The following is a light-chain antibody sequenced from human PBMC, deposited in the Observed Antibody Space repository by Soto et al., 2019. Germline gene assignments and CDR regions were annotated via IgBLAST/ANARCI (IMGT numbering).Light chain of an antibody. CDR2: AAS. V-gene: IGKV1-12*01. CDR1: QVISSW. J-gene: IGKJ4*01. Sequence: DIQMTQAPSFVSAFVGDRVTITCRASQVISSWLAWYQQKPGKAPKLLIYAASSWQSGVPSRFSGSESGTDFTLTISSLQPEDSATYYCQQASSFPLTFGGGTKVEIK. CDR3: QQASSFPLT.